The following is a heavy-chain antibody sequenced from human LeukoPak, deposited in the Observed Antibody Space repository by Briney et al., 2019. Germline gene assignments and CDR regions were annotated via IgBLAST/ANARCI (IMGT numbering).Heavy chain of an antibody. Sequence: GGSLRLSRAASRFTFSSYSMIWVRQAPGKGLEWVSSISSSSSSIYYADSVKGRFTISRDNAKNSLYLQMNSLRAEDTAVYYCARASKYYYDSSGYPLDYWGQGTLVTVSS. CDR2: ISSSSSSI. V-gene: IGHV3-21*01. J-gene: IGHJ4*02. D-gene: IGHD3-22*01. CDR1: RFTFSSYS. CDR3: ARASKYYYDSSGYPLDY.